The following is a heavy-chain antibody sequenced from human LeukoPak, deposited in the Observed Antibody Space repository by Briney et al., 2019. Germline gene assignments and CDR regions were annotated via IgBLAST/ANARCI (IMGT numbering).Heavy chain of an antibody. V-gene: IGHV1-8*03. CDR1: GYTFTSYD. CDR2: MNPNSGNT. J-gene: IGHJ3*02. Sequence: ASVKVSCKASGYTFTSYDINWVRQATGRGLEWMGWMNPNSGNTGYAQKFQGRVTITRNTSISTAYMELSSLRSEDTAVYYCARGDYRIGAAFDIWGQGTMVTVSS. D-gene: IGHD1-14*01. CDR3: ARGDYRIGAAFDI.